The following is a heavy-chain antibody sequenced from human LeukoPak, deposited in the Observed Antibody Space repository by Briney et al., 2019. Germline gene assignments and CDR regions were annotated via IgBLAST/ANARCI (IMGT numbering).Heavy chain of an antibody. CDR1: GFTFPKYW. V-gene: IGHV5-51*01. CDR3: TRHSDTTMLTGYYYGLDV. Sequence: GESLKISCKGSGFTFPKYWIGWVRQMPGKGLECMGLIYPGDSETRYGPSFQGQVTISVDTSINTAYLEWKSLKASDTAIYYCTRHSDTTMLTGYYYGLDVWGQGTTVTVSS. J-gene: IGHJ6*02. CDR2: IYPGDSET. D-gene: IGHD5-18*01.